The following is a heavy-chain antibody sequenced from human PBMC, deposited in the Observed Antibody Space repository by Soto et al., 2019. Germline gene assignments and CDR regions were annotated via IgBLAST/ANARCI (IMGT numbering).Heavy chain of an antibody. J-gene: IGHJ3*02. CDR3: ASRGCSGGSCSHHDAFDI. CDR2: INPNSGGT. D-gene: IGHD2-15*01. V-gene: IGHV1-2*04. CDR1: GYTFTGYY. Sequence: QVQLVQSGAEVKKPGASVKVSCKASGYTFTGYYMHWVRQAPGQGLEWMGWINPNSGGTNYAQKFQGWVTMTRDTSISTAYMELSRLRSDDTAVYYCASRGCSGGSCSHHDAFDIWGQGTMVTVSS.